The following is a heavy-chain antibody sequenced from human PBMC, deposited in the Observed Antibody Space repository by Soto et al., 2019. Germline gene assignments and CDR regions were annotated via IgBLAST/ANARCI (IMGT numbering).Heavy chain of an antibody. J-gene: IGHJ4*02. V-gene: IGHV4-30-4*01. CDR2: IYYSGST. Sequence: SETLSLTCTVSGGSISSGDYYWSWIRQPPGKGLEWIGYIYYSGSTYYNPSLKSRVTISVDTSKNQFSLKLSSVTAADTAVYYCAISTTVTSAVDYWGQGTLVTV. CDR1: GGSISSGDYY. CDR3: AISTTVTSAVDY. D-gene: IGHD4-17*01.